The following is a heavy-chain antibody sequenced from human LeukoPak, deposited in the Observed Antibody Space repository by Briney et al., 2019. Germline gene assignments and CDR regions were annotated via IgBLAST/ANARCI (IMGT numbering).Heavy chain of an antibody. CDR3: ARQGSRWTLVGATHGTHDY. CDR2: IYYSGST. J-gene: IGHJ4*02. V-gene: IGHV4-39*01. D-gene: IGHD1-26*01. Sequence: PSETLSLTCTVSGGSISSSSYYWGWTRQPPGKGLEWIGSIYYSGSTYYNPSLKSRVTISVDTSKNQFSLKLSSVTAADTAVYYCARQGSRWTLVGATHGTHDYWGQGTLVTVSS. CDR1: GGSISSSSYY.